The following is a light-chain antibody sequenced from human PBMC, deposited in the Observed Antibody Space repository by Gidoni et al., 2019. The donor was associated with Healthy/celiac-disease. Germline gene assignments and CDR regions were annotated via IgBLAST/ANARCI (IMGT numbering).Light chain of an antibody. CDR1: QDISNY. CDR3: QQYDNLPRT. Sequence: DIQMPQSPSSLSASVGDRVTITCQASQDISNYLNWYQQKPGKAPKLLSYDASNLETGAPSRFSGSGSGTDFTFTISSLQPEDMATYYCQQYDNLPRTFGQXTKVEIK. J-gene: IGKJ1*01. CDR2: DAS. V-gene: IGKV1-33*01.